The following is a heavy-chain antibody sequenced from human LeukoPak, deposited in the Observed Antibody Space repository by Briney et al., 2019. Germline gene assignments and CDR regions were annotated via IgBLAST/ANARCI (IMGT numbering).Heavy chain of an antibody. V-gene: IGHV3-33*01. CDR2: IWYDGSNK. J-gene: IGHJ5*02. CDR3: ARAGYYDSSGYILPQA. D-gene: IGHD3-22*01. CDR1: GFTFSSYG. Sequence: GGSLRLSCAASGFTFSSYGMHWVRQAPDKGLEWVAVIWYDGSNKYYADSVKGRFTISRDNSKNTLYLQMNSLRAEDTAVYYCARAGYYDSSGYILPQAWGQGTLVTVSS.